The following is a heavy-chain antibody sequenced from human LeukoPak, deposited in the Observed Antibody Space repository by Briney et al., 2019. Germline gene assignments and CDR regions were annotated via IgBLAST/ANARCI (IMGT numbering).Heavy chain of an antibody. D-gene: IGHD4-17*01. CDR2: IFYGGST. CDR3: ARVTVTTAFDY. J-gene: IGHJ4*02. CDR1: GGPITTSNYY. Sequence: SETLSLTCTVSGGPITTSNYYWGWIRQPPGKGLEWIGNIFYGGSTYYSPSLKSRVTMSLDTSRNQFSLKLSSVTAADTAVYYCARVTVTTAFDYWGQGTLVTVSS. V-gene: IGHV4-39*07.